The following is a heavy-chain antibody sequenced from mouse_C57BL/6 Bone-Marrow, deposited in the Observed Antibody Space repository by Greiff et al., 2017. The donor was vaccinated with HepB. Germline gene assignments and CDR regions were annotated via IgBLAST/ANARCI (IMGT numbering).Heavy chain of an antibody. V-gene: IGHV1-55*01. Sequence: QVQLQQPGAELVKPGASVKMSCKASGYTFTSYWLTWVKQRPGQGLEWIGDIYPGSGSTNYNEKFKSKATLTVDTSSSTAYMQLSSLTSEDSAVYYCARGSPPYDSFDYWGQGTTLTVSS. D-gene: IGHD2-4*01. CDR1: GYTFTSYW. CDR2: IYPGSGST. CDR3: ARGSPPYDSFDY. J-gene: IGHJ2*01.